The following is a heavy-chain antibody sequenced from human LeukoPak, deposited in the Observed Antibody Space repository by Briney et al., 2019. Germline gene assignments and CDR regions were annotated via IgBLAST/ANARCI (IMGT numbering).Heavy chain of an antibody. Sequence: SETLSLTCAVSGGSISSGGYSWSWIRQPPGKGLEWIGYIYHSGSTYYNPSLKSRVTISVDRPKNQFSLKLSSVTAADTAVYYCARARGYCSSTSCQLYGMDVWGQGTTVTVSS. J-gene: IGHJ6*02. CDR1: GGSISSGGYS. CDR2: IYHSGST. V-gene: IGHV4-30-2*01. CDR3: ARARGYCSSTSCQLYGMDV. D-gene: IGHD2-2*01.